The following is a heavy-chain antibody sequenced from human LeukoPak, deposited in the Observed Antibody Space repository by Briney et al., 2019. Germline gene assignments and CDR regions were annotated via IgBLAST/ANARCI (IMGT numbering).Heavy chain of an antibody. CDR3: ARAIAVAGYANWFDP. Sequence: SETLSLTCTVSGGSISSYYWSWIRQPPGKGLEWIGYIYYSGSTNYNPSLKSRVIISVDTSKNQFSLKLSSVTAADTAVYYCARAIAVAGYANWFDPWGQGTLVTVSS. CDR2: IYYSGST. V-gene: IGHV4-59*01. D-gene: IGHD6-19*01. J-gene: IGHJ5*02. CDR1: GGSISSYY.